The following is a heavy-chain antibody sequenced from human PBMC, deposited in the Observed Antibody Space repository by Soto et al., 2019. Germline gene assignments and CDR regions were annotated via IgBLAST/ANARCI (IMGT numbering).Heavy chain of an antibody. D-gene: IGHD3-10*01. V-gene: IGHV3-53*04. CDR3: ARGRGFDYYYYMDV. J-gene: IGHJ6*03. CDR1: GFTVSSNY. Sequence: GGSLRLSCAASGFTVSSNYMSWVRQAPGKGLERVSVIYSGGSTYYADSVKGRFTISRHNSKNTLYLQMNSLRAEDTAVYYCARGRGFDYYYYMDVWGKGTTVTVSS. CDR2: IYSGGST.